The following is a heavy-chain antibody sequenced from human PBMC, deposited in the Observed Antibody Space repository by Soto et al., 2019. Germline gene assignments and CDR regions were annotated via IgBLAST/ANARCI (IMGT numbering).Heavy chain of an antibody. D-gene: IGHD6-6*01. CDR2: IVVGSSNT. CDR3: ARTAARFAFDI. Sequence: SVKVSCKASGFTFTSSAMQWVRQARGQRLEWIGWIVVGSSNTNYAQKFQERVTITRDMSTSTAYMELSSLRSDDTAVYYCARTAARFAFDIWGQGTMVTVSS. CDR1: GFTFTSSA. J-gene: IGHJ3*02. V-gene: IGHV1-58*02.